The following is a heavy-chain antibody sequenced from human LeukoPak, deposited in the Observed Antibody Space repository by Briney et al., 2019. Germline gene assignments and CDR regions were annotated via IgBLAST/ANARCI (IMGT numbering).Heavy chain of an antibody. Sequence: SETLSLTCTVSGGSISSGSYYWSWIRQPAGKGLEWIGRIYTSGNTNYNPSRKNRVTISVDTSKNQFSLKLSSVTAADTAVYYCARGYSSGWYQDVFDIWGQGTMVTVSS. J-gene: IGHJ3*02. CDR1: GGSISSGSYY. CDR2: IYTSGNT. CDR3: ARGYSSGWYQDVFDI. D-gene: IGHD6-19*01. V-gene: IGHV4-61*02.